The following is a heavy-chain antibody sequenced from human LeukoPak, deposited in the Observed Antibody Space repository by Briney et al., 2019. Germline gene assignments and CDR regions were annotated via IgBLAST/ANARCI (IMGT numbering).Heavy chain of an antibody. D-gene: IGHD3-9*01. Sequence: ETLSLTCTVSGGSISSYYWSWVRQAPGKGLEWVSSISSSSSYIYDADSVKGRFTISRDNAKNSLYLQMNSLRAEDTAVYYCARANDNYYYYYMDVWGKGTTVTIS. CDR1: GGSISSYY. J-gene: IGHJ6*03. V-gene: IGHV3-21*01. CDR2: ISSSSSYI. CDR3: ARANDNYYYYYMDV.